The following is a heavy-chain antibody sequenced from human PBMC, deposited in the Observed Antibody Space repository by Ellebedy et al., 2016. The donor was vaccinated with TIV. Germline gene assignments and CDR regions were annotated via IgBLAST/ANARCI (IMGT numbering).Heavy chain of an antibody. D-gene: IGHD3-22*01. CDR2: IYYSGST. J-gene: IGHJ6*02. Sequence: SETLSLTXTVSGGSISSGDYYWSWIRQPPGKGLEWIGYIYYSGSTYYNPSLKSRVTISVDTSKNQFSLKLSSVTAADTAVYYCARARRNYSSGYYYYYYGMDVWGQGTTVTVSS. CDR1: GGSISSGDYY. CDR3: ARARRNYSSGYYYYYYGMDV. V-gene: IGHV4-30-4*01.